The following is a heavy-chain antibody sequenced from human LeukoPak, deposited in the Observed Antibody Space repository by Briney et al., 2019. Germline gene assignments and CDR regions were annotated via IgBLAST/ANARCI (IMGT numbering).Heavy chain of an antibody. V-gene: IGHV4-39*07. Sequence: SQTLSLTCTVSGDSIISNRHYWGWIRQPPGKGLEWIGSICHSGSTYYNPSLKSRVTISVDTSKNQVSLKLSSVTAADTAVYYCARGPDEDLDYWGQGTLVTVSS. CDR3: ARGPDEDLDY. CDR2: ICHSGST. J-gene: IGHJ4*02. CDR1: GDSIISNRHY.